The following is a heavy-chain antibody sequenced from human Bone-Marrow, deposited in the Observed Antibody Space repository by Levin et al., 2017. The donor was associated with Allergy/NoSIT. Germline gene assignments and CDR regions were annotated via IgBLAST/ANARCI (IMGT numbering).Heavy chain of an antibody. Sequence: QPGGSLRLSCSASGFTFSSSAMNWVRQAPGKGLEWASTISGNGDTTYYADSGKGRFTISRDNSKNTLYLQMSSLRAEDTAVYYCAKGGLPAATEVRFDYWGQGTLVTVSS. CDR2: ISGNGDTT. CDR3: AKGGLPAATEVRFDY. D-gene: IGHD2-2*01. CDR1: GFTFSSSA. V-gene: IGHV3-23*01. J-gene: IGHJ4*02.